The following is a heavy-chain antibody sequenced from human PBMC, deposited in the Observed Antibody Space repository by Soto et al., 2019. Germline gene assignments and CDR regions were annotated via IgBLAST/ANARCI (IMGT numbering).Heavy chain of an antibody. Sequence: ASVKVSCKASGYTFTGYYMHWVRQAPGQGLEWMGWINPNSGGTNYAQKFQGRVTMTRDTSISTAYMELGRLRSDDTAVYYCARVAPNNYDFWRGHNWFDPWGQGTLVTVSS. J-gene: IGHJ5*02. CDR3: ARVAPNNYDFWRGHNWFDP. V-gene: IGHV1-2*02. D-gene: IGHD3-3*01. CDR2: INPNSGGT. CDR1: GYTFTGYY.